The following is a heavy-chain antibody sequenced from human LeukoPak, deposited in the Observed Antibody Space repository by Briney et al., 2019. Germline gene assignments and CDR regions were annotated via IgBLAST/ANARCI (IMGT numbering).Heavy chain of an antibody. D-gene: IGHD3-10*01. V-gene: IGHV3-23*01. CDR1: GFTFSSYA. CDR2: ISGSGGST. CDR3: AKDMALWFGESNWFDP. J-gene: IGHJ5*02. Sequence: PGGSLRLSCAASGFTFSSYAMSWVRQAPGKGLEWVSAISGSGGSTYYADSVKGRFTISRDNSKNTLYLQMNSLRAEDTAVYYCAKDMALWFGESNWFDPWGQGTLVTVSS.